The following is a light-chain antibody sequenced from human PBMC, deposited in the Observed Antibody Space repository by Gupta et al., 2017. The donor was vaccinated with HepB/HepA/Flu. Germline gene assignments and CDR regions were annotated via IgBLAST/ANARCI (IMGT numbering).Light chain of an antibody. CDR3: QYDAISLSGSGI. CDR1: SSNIGAGYD. CDR2: GNT. Sequence: QSVLTQPPSVSGAPVQRVTISCPGSSSNIGAGYDVRGYQQLPGAAPTRLLYGNTNRTSGVHDRFAGSKSGNYDSLDLTGRQPEDEAEDYCQYDAISLSGSGIFGGGTKLTVL. V-gene: IGLV1-40*01. J-gene: IGLJ2*01.